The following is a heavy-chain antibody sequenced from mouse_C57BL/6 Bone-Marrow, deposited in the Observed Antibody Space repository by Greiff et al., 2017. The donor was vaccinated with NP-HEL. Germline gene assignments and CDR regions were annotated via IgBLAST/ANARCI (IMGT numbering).Heavy chain of an antibody. CDR3: GSLDCSWFAY. CDR1: GFTFSDYY. Sequence: EVQLVESGGGLVQPGGSLKLSCAASGFTFSDYYMYWVRQTPEKGLEWVAYISTGGGGTYYPDTVKGRFTLSRDNAKNTLYMQMSRLKSEDSAICYCGSLDCSWFAYWGQGTLVTVSA. D-gene: IGHD2-4*01. V-gene: IGHV5-12*01. CDR2: ISTGGGGT. J-gene: IGHJ3*01.